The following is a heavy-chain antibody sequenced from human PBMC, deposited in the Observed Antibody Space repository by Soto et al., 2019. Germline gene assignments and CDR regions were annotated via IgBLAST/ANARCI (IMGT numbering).Heavy chain of an antibody. CDR1: GFMFRSYA. Sequence: GGSLRLSCAASGFMFRSYAMHWVRQAPGKGLEGVAGIWYDGSTKYYGDSVKGRYSISRDNSKNMLDLQMNSLRAEDTAVYYCARVASSSSWHIPHFDQWGQGTLVTVSS. J-gene: IGHJ4*02. D-gene: IGHD6-13*01. V-gene: IGHV3-33*01. CDR3: ARVASSSSWHIPHFDQ. CDR2: IWYDGSTK.